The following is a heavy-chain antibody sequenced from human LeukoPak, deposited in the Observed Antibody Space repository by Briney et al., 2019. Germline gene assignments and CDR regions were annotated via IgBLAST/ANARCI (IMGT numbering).Heavy chain of an antibody. CDR3: AHGTMYQLDY. CDR2: ILGGAGST. Sequence: PGGSLRLSCAASGFSFRSDGMSWVRQAPGKGLEWVSSILGGAGSTYYADSVKGRFTISRDNSKNTLYLQMNSLRAEDTAVYYCAHGTMYQLDYWGQGTLVTVSS. CDR1: GFSFRSDG. V-gene: IGHV3-23*01. D-gene: IGHD2-2*01. J-gene: IGHJ4*02.